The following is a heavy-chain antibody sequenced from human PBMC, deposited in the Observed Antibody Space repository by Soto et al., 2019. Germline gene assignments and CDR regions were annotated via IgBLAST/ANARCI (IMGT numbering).Heavy chain of an antibody. CDR2: VYHTGTT. J-gene: IGHJ4*02. D-gene: IGHD3-3*01. Sequence: SETLSLTCTASGGSFKSGSYSWSWIRQPPGKGLEWIAYVYHTGTTSYTPSLKSRVSISMDTSKNQFSLNLDSVTAADTAVYFCARDFAYFDSWGQGTLVTVSS. CDR3: ARDFAYFDS. CDR1: GGSFKSGSYS. V-gene: IGHV4-61*01.